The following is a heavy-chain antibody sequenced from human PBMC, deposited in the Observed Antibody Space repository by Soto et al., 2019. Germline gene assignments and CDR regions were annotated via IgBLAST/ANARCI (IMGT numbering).Heavy chain of an antibody. J-gene: IGHJ4*02. D-gene: IGHD4-17*01. Sequence: QVQLQESGPGLVKPSETLSLTCTVSNGSIRSYYWSWIRQPPGKGLEWIGYIYNSGSTNYNPSLKSRVTISVDTSKNQFSLKLSSVTAADTAVYYCARHDPDYGDPRGDFDSWGQGTLVTVSS. CDR1: NGSIRSYY. CDR2: IYNSGST. V-gene: IGHV4-59*08. CDR3: ARHDPDYGDPRGDFDS.